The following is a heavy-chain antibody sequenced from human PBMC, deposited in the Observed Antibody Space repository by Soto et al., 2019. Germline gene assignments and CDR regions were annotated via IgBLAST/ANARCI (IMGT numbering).Heavy chain of an antibody. CDR1: GFSFNNYA. D-gene: IGHD5-12*01. CDR2: ISGSGGRI. Sequence: PGGSLRLSCAASGFSFNNYAMTWARQAPGKGLEWVSGISGSGGRIYYADSVKGRFTISRDNSKNTLYLQMNSLRAEDTAVYYCARRTEDGYNTPYYASGIWGQGTMVTVSS. J-gene: IGHJ3*02. CDR3: ARRTEDGYNTPYYASGI. V-gene: IGHV3-23*01.